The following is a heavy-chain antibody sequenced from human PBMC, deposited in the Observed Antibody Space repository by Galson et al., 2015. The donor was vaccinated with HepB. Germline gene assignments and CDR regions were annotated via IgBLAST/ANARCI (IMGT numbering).Heavy chain of an antibody. CDR1: GFTFSSYA. D-gene: IGHD2-21*02. V-gene: IGHV3-30-3*01. Sequence: SLRLSCAAPGFTFSSYAMHWVRQAPGKGLEWVAVISYDGSNKYYADSVKGRFTISRDNSKNTLYLQMNSLRAEDTAVYYCARDRVVVVTALPQPYYYGMDVWGQGTTVTVSS. J-gene: IGHJ6*02. CDR2: ISYDGSNK. CDR3: ARDRVVVVTALPQPYYYGMDV.